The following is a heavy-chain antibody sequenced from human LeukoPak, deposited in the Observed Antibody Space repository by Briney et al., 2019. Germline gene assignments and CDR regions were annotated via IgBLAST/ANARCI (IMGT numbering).Heavy chain of an antibody. CDR1: GFTFSDYY. Sequence: GGSLRLSCAASGFTFSDYYMSWIRQAPGKGLEWVSYISSSGSTIYYADSVKGRFTISRDNAKNSLYLQMNSLRAEDTAVYYCARDYYDSSGYYSFDYWGQGTLVTVSS. J-gene: IGHJ4*02. CDR2: ISSSGSTI. D-gene: IGHD3-22*01. V-gene: IGHV3-11*04. CDR3: ARDYYDSSGYYSFDY.